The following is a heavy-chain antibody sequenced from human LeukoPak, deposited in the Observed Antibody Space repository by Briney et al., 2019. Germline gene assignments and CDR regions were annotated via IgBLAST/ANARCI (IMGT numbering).Heavy chain of an antibody. CDR3: ARAIGRLVVGFDY. CDR1: GYTFTGYY. J-gene: IGHJ4*02. Sequence: ASMKISCKASGYTFTGYYMHWVRQAPGQGLEWMGWINPNSGGTNYAQKFQGRVTMTRDTSISTAYMELSRLRSDDTAVYYCARAIGRLVVGFDYWGQGTLVTVPS. V-gene: IGHV1-2*02. CDR2: INPNSGGT. D-gene: IGHD3-22*01.